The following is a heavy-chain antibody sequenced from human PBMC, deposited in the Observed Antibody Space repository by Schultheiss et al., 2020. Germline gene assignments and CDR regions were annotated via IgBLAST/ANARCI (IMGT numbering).Heavy chain of an antibody. CDR2: ISYDGSNN. V-gene: IGHV3-30-3*01. J-gene: IGHJ3*02. D-gene: IGHD2-2*01. Sequence: GGSLRLSCAASGFTFSSYAMHWVRQAPGKGLEWVAVISYDGSNNYYADSVKGRFTISRDNSKNTLYPQMNSLRAEDTAVYYCARLTFSAEYCSSTSCYFGAFDIWGQGTMVTVSS. CDR3: ARLTFSAEYCSSTSCYFGAFDI. CDR1: GFTFSSYA.